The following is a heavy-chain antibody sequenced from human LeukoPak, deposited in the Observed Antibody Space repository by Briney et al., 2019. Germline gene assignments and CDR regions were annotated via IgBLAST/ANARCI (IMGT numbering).Heavy chain of an antibody. CDR3: ARISTDYDILTGSYTCFDP. V-gene: IGHV5-51*01. J-gene: IGHJ5*02. D-gene: IGHD3-9*01. CDR1: GYSFISYW. Sequence: GESLQISCKGSGYSFISYWIGWVRQLPGKGLEWMGIIFPDDSDTRYSPSFQGQVTISADKSISTAYLQWSSLKASDTAMYYCARISTDYDILTGSYTCFDPWGQGTLVTVSS. CDR2: IFPDDSDT.